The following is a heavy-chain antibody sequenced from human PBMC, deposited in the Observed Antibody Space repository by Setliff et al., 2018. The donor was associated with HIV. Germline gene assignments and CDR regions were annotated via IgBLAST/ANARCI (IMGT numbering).Heavy chain of an antibody. D-gene: IGHD6-19*01. V-gene: IGHV4-39*01. CDR1: GGSIRSNSYY. Sequence: PSETLSLTCNVSGGSIRSNSYYWGWIRQPPGKRLEWIGSIYYSGSTYYNPSLKSRVTISVDTSKNQFSLKLSSVTAADTAVYYCASPASGGSSGQYHYWGQGTLVTVSS. CDR2: IYYSGST. CDR3: ASPASGGSSGQYHY. J-gene: IGHJ4*02.